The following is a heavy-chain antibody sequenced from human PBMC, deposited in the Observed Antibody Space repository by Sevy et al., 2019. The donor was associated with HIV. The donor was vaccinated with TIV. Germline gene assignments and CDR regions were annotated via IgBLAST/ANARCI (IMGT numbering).Heavy chain of an antibody. J-gene: IGHJ4*02. CDR3: AKDRRRAAAGTYDY. CDR1: GFTFSSYA. V-gene: IGHV3-23*01. CDR2: ISGSSGST. Sequence: GGSLRLSCAASGFTFSSYAMSWVRQAPGKGLEWVSAISGSSGSTYYADSVKGRFTISRDNSKNTLYLQMNSLRAEDTAVYYCAKDRRRAAAGTYDYWGQGTLVTVSS. D-gene: IGHD6-13*01.